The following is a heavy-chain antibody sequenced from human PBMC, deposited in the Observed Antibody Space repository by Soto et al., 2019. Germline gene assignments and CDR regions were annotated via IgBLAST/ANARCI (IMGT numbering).Heavy chain of an antibody. CDR2: IYPGDSDT. V-gene: IGHV5-51*01. Sequence: GESLKISCKGSGYSFTSYWIGWVRQMPGKGLEWMGIIYPGDSDTRYSPSSQGQVTISADKSISTAYLQWSSLKASDTAMYYCARRAEVRGADYYYGMDVWGQGTTVTVSS. CDR3: ARRAEVRGADYYYGMDV. CDR1: GYSFTSYW. J-gene: IGHJ6*02. D-gene: IGHD3-10*01.